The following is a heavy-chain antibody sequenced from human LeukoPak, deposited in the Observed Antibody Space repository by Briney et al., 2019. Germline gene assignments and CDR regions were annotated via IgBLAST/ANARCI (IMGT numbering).Heavy chain of an antibody. V-gene: IGHV1-24*01. Sequence: ASVKVSCKVSGYTLTELSMHWVRQAPGKGLEWMGGFDPEDGETIYAQKFQGRVTMTEDTSTDTAYMELSSLRSEDTAVYYCATFPARIAAADPFDYWGQGTLVTVSS. CDR1: GYTLTELS. D-gene: IGHD6-13*01. CDR3: ATFPARIAAADPFDY. J-gene: IGHJ4*02. CDR2: FDPEDGET.